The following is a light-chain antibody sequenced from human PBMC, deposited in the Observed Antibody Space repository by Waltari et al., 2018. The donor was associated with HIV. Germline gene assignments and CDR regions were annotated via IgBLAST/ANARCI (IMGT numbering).Light chain of an antibody. V-gene: IGLV2-23*02. J-gene: IGLJ3*02. Sequence: QSAMTQPASVSGSPGQSITISCTGTSSDVGSYNLVSWYQQHPGKATKLMVYEVSERPSGVSIRFSCAKSGNTASLTISGLQAEDDADYYCCSYAGSSTCVCGGGTKLTVL. CDR1: SSDVGSYNL. CDR3: CSYAGSSTCV. CDR2: EVS.